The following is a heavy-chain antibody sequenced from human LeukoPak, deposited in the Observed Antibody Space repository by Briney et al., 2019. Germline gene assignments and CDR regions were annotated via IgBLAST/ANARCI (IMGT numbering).Heavy chain of an antibody. CDR2: ISYDGSNK. Sequence: GGSLKLSCAASGFTFSSYGMHWVRQAPGKGLEWVAVISYDGSNKYYADSVKGRFTTSRDNSKNTLYLQMNSLRAEDTAVYYCARVGQGEWFFDLWGRGTLVTVSS. CDR1: GFTFSSYG. V-gene: IGHV3-30*03. D-gene: IGHD1-26*01. CDR3: ARVGQGEWFFDL. J-gene: IGHJ2*01.